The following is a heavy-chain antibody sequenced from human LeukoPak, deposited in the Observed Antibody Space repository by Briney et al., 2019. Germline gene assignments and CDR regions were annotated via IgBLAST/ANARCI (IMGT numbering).Heavy chain of an antibody. Sequence: GGSLRLSCAASGFTFISYGMQWVRQAPGKGLVWVSRINTDGSDISYADFVKGRFTISRDNAKNTLYLQMNSLRGEDTAVYYCARELPREVTLDYWGQGTLVTVSS. D-gene: IGHD2-21*02. V-gene: IGHV3-74*01. CDR3: ARELPREVTLDY. J-gene: IGHJ4*01. CDR1: GFTFISYG. CDR2: INTDGSDI.